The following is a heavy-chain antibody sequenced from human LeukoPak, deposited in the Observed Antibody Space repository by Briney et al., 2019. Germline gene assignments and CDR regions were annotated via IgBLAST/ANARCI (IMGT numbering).Heavy chain of an antibody. D-gene: IGHD3-22*01. J-gene: IGHJ5*02. CDR2: INPNSGGT. Sequence: GASVKVSCKASGYTFTSYGISWVRQAPGQGLEWMGWINPNSGGTNYAQKFQGRVTMTRDTSISTAYMELSRLRSDDTAVYYCARDYYDSSGYDDWFDPWGQGTLVTVSS. V-gene: IGHV1-2*02. CDR3: ARDYYDSSGYDDWFDP. CDR1: GYTFTSYG.